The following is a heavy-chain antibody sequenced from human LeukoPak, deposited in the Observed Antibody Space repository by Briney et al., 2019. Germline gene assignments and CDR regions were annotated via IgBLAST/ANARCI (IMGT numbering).Heavy chain of an antibody. Sequence: PGGSLRLSCAASGFTLSSYEMNWVRQAPGKGLEWVSYISSSGTTIYYADSLKGRFTISRDNAENSVYLQMNSLRAEDTAVYYCARPYYYASGSSYFDYWGQGTLVTVSS. D-gene: IGHD3-10*01. V-gene: IGHV3-48*03. J-gene: IGHJ4*02. CDR2: ISSSGTTI. CDR1: GFTLSSYE. CDR3: ARPYYYASGSSYFDY.